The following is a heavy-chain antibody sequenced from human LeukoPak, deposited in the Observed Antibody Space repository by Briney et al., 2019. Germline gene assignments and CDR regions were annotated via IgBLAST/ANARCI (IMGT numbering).Heavy chain of an antibody. V-gene: IGHV1-18*01. Sequence: GESLKISCKGSGYTFTSYGISWVRQAPGQRLEWMGWISAYNGNTNYAQKLQGRVTMTTDTSTSTAYMELRSLRSDDTAVYYCARAGTPRLPGSPSDYWGQGTLVTVSS. J-gene: IGHJ4*02. CDR3: ARAGTPRLPGSPSDY. CDR1: GYTFTSYG. D-gene: IGHD3-10*01. CDR2: ISAYNGNT.